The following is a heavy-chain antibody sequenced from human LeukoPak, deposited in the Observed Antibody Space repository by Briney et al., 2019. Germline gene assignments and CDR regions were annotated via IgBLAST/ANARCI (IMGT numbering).Heavy chain of an antibody. D-gene: IGHD5-24*01. CDR2: IYYSGST. Sequence: SETLSLTCTVSGRSISSYYWSWIRQPPPKGLEWIGYIYYSGSTHYNPSLKSRVTISVDTSKNQFSLKLSSVTAADTAVYYCARRAHGSFDYWGQGTLVTVSS. J-gene: IGHJ4*02. CDR3: ARRAHGSFDY. V-gene: IGHV4-59*08. CDR1: GRSISSYY.